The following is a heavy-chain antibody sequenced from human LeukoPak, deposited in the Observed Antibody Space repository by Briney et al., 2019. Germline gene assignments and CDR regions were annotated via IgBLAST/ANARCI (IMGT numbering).Heavy chain of an antibody. CDR3: AREEWELKGSFDH. V-gene: IGHV4-39*07. CDR2: IYYSGST. CDR1: GGSISSSSYY. J-gene: IGHJ4*02. Sequence: SETLSLTCTVSGGSISSSSYYWGWIRQPPGKGLEWIGSIYYSGSTYYNPSLKSRVTISVDTSKNQFSLKLSSVTAADTAVYYCAREEWELKGSFDHWGQGTLVTVSS. D-gene: IGHD1-26*01.